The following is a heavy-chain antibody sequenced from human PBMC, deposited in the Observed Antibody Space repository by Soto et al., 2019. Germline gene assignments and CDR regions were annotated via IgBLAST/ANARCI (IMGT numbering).Heavy chain of an antibody. J-gene: IGHJ4*02. CDR1: GFTFSSYA. V-gene: IGHV3-23*01. CDR2: ISGSGGST. CDR3: AKLVSDDILTGYLYYFDY. D-gene: IGHD3-9*01. Sequence: GGSLRLSCAASGFTFSSYAMSWVRQAPGKGLEWVSAISGSGGSTYYADSVKGRFTISRDNSKNTLYLQMNSLRAEDTAVYYCAKLVSDDILTGYLYYFDYWGQGTLVTVSS.